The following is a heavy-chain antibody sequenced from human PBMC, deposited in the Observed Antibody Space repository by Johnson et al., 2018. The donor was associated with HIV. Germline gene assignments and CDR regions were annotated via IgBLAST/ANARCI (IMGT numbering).Heavy chain of an antibody. CDR2: ISWNSGSI. V-gene: IGHV3-9*01. D-gene: IGHD2-21*02. Sequence: VQLVESGGGVVRPGGSLRLCCAASGFTFDDFAMHWVRQAPGKGLEWVSGISWNSGSIGYADSVKGRFTISRDNSKTPLSLQMNSRRGDDTAVYYCARRQPTRDLFALDDGFDIWGKGTMVTFS. CDR3: ARRQPTRDLFALDDGFDI. J-gene: IGHJ3*02. CDR1: GFTFDDFA.